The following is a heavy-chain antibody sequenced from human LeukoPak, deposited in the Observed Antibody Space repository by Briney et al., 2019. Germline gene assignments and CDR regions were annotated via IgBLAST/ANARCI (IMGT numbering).Heavy chain of an antibody. CDR1: GGSISSYY. J-gene: IGHJ6*02. CDR3: ARVPSNYYGGYYYYGMDV. V-gene: IGHV4-4*07. CDR2: IYTSGST. Sequence: SETLSLTCTVSGGSISSYYWSWIRQPAGKGLEWIERIYTSGSTNYNPSLKSRVTMSVDTSKNQFSLKLSSVTAADTAVYYCARVPSNYYGGYYYYGMDVWGQGTTVTVSS. D-gene: IGHD3-10*01.